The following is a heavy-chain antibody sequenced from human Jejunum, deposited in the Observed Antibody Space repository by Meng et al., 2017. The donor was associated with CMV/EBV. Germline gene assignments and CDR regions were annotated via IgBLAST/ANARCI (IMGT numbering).Heavy chain of an antibody. V-gene: IGHV3-74*01. D-gene: IGHD5-24*01. CDR1: GFTFSNYW. J-gene: IGHJ6*02. CDR3: ARDARDYHGRDV. Sequence: SGFTFSNYWMHWVRQAPGKGLVWVSRINGDGSSTAYADSVKGRFTISRDNAKNTLYLQMNSLRAEDTAVYYCARDARDYHGRDVWGQGTTVTVSS. CDR2: INGDGSST.